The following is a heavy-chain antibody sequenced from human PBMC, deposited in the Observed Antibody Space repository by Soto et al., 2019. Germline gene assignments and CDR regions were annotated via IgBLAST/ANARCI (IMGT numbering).Heavy chain of an antibody. V-gene: IGHV3-7*01. Sequence: PGGSLRLSCAASGFTLSSYWMSWVRQAPGKGLEWVANINQDESEKYFVDSVRGRFTISRDNAKNSLYLQMNSLRAEDTAVYYCATAVTFTAGGALSCIDPWGQGTMVTVSS. CDR3: ATAVTFTAGGALSCIDP. CDR2: INQDESEK. CDR1: GFTLSSYW. D-gene: IGHD2-15*01. J-gene: IGHJ5*02.